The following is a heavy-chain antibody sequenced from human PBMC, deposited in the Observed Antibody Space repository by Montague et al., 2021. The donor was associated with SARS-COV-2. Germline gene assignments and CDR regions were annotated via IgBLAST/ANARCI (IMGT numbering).Heavy chain of an antibody. J-gene: IGHJ6*02. Sequence: SLRLSCAASGFIVSHNYMSWVRQAPGKVLGWVSIIYSGGNTYYADSVKGRFTISRDNSKNTLYLLMNSLRAEDTALYYCARDPYGMDVWGQGTTVTVSS. CDR1: GFIVSHNY. CDR2: IYSGGNT. V-gene: IGHV3-66*01. CDR3: ARDPYGMDV.